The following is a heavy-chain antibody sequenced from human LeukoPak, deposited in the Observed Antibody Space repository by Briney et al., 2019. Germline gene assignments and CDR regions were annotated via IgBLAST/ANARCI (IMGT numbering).Heavy chain of an antibody. Sequence: GGSLRLSCAASGFTFSDYYMSWIRQAPGKGLEWVSYISSSSSYTNYADSVKGRFTISRDNAKNPLYLQMNSLRAEDTAVYYCARDGVAGITRDYFDYWGQGTLVTVSS. D-gene: IGHD2-21*01. J-gene: IGHJ4*02. CDR2: ISSSSSYT. CDR3: ARDGVAGITRDYFDY. V-gene: IGHV3-11*06. CDR1: GFTFSDYY.